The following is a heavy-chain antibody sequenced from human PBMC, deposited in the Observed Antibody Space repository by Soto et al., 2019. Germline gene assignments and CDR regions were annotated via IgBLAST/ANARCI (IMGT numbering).Heavy chain of an antibody. D-gene: IGHD3-3*01. V-gene: IGHV1-3*01. Sequence: TFXIYGMRWRRQARGQMDEGGGWINAGNGNTKYSQKFQGRVTITRDTSASTAYMELSSLRSEDTAVYYCARDLLATGYDFWSGYSLLSGTLDYWGQAPLLTVSS. CDR2: INAGNGNT. J-gene: IGHJ4*02. CDR1: TFXIYG. CDR3: ARDLLATGYDFWSGYSLLSGTLDY.